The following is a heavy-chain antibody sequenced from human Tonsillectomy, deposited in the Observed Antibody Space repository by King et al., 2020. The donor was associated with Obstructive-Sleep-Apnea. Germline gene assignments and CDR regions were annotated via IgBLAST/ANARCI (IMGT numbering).Heavy chain of an antibody. CDR3: VRDRSWAFDI. Sequence: VQLVESGGDLVQPGGSLRLSCSASGFTFSAYSMNWVRQAPGKGLEWISYIRNSQISYADSVKGRFTISRDNAKNSIYLPMNSLRVEDTAVFYCVRDRSWAFDIWGQGTMVTVSS. V-gene: IGHV3-48*04. J-gene: IGHJ3*02. CDR1: GFTFSAYS. CDR2: IRNSQI.